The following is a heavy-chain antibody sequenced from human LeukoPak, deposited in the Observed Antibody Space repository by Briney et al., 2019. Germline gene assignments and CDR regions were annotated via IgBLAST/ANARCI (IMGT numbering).Heavy chain of an antibody. V-gene: IGHV5-51*01. J-gene: IGHJ3*02. D-gene: IGHD2-21*02. CDR3: ARRLWRACGGDCLENDAFDI. CDR2: NYPGDSDT. CDR1: GYSFANYW. Sequence: GESLKISCQGSGYSFANYWIGWVRQMPGKGLEWMGLNYPGDSDTTYSPSFQGQVTVSADKSISTAYLQWSSLKASDTAMYYCARRLWRACGGDCLENDAFDIWGQGTMVTVSS.